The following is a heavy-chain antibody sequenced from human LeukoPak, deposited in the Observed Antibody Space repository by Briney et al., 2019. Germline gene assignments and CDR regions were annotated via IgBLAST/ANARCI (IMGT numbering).Heavy chain of an antibody. CDR2: ISGSGGST. CDR3: AKDHRSGCILTGYFITLMDV. CDR1: GFTFSSYA. J-gene: IGHJ6*02. D-gene: IGHD3-9*01. Sequence: RAGGSLRLSCAASGFTFSSYAMSWVRQAPGKGLEWVSAISGSGGSTYYADSVKGRFTISRDNSKNTLYLQMNSLRAEDTAVYYCAKDHRSGCILTGYFITLMDVWGQGTTVTVSS. V-gene: IGHV3-23*01.